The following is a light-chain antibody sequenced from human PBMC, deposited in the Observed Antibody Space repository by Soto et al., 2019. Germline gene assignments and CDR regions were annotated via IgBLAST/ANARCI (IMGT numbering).Light chain of an antibody. V-gene: IGLV1-40*01. CDR3: QSYDRTVTTVV. CDR1: SSNIGAGYH. J-gene: IGLJ2*01. Sequence: QSVLTQPPFLSAAPGQSVTISCTGSSSNIGAGYHVHRYQHIPGEAPKLLIYGNTDRPPGISDRFSGSKSGTSASLAITGLQAEDEADYFCQSYDRTVTTVVFGGGTKLTVL. CDR2: GNT.